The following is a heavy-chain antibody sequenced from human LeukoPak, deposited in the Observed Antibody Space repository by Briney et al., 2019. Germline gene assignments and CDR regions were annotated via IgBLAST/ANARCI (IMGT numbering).Heavy chain of an antibody. J-gene: IGHJ4*02. Sequence: SETLYLTCTVSGGSISSYYWSWIRQPPGKGLEWVGYIYHSGSTNYNPSLKSRVTISVDTSKNQFSLNLTSVTAADTAVYYCARRGRSAAANFDYWGQGTLVTVSS. D-gene: IGHD6-13*01. V-gene: IGHV4-59*08. CDR3: ARRGRSAAANFDY. CDR2: IYHSGST. CDR1: GGSISSYY.